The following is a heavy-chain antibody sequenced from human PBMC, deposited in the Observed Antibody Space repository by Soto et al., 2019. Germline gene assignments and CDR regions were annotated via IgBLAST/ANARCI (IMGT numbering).Heavy chain of an antibody. CDR1: GFTFSSYW. V-gene: IGHV3-7*03. CDR3: TRDPRNYYDSIGSANWFDP. Sequence: TGGSLRLSCAASGFTFSSYWMSWVRQAPGKGLEWVANIKQDGSEKYYVDSVKGRFTISRDNAKNSLYLQMNSLKTEDTAVYYCTRDPRNYYDSIGSANWFDPWGQGTLVTVSS. CDR2: IKQDGSEK. J-gene: IGHJ5*02. D-gene: IGHD3-22*01.